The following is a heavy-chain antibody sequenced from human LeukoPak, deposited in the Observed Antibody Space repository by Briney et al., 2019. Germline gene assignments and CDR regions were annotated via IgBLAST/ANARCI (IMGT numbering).Heavy chain of an antibody. CDR1: GFTFSSYS. D-gene: IGHD2-8*01. CDR2: ISSSSSTI. J-gene: IGHJ3*02. CDR3: ARERRNPSMGFDI. Sequence: QPGGSLRLSCAASGFTFSSYSMNWVRQAPGKGLEWVSYISSSSSTIYYVDSVKGRFTISRDNAKNSLYLQMNSLRAEDTAVYYCARERRNPSMGFDIWGQGTMVTVSS. V-gene: IGHV3-48*01.